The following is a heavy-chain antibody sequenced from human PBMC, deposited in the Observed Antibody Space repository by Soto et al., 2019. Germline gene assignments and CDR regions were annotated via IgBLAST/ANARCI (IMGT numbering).Heavy chain of an antibody. CDR2: INPGGTTT. CDR3: ARDQSCQELVWWFDP. Sequence: ASVKVSCKASGYSFTSHYMHWVRQAPGQGLEWMGTINPGGTTTSYAQKFQGRVTMTRDTSTSTVYMELSSLTSEDTAVYYCARDQSCQELVWWFDPWGQGTPVTVSS. V-gene: IGHV1-46*03. CDR1: GYSFTSHY. J-gene: IGHJ5*02. D-gene: IGHD6-13*01.